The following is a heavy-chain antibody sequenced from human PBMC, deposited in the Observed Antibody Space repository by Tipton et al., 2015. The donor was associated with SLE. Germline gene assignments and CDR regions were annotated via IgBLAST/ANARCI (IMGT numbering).Heavy chain of an antibody. Sequence: TLSLTCAVYGGSFSGYYWSWIRQPPGKGLQWIGEINHRGSTNYSPSLKSRVTISVDTSKNQFSLKLSSVTAADTAVYYCARGRAFDIWGQGTMVTVSS. CDR2: INHRGST. CDR3: ARGRAFDI. J-gene: IGHJ3*02. CDR1: GGSFSGYY. V-gene: IGHV4-34*01.